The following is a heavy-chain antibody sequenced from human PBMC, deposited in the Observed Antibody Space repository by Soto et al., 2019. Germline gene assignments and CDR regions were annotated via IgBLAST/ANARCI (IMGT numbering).Heavy chain of an antibody. V-gene: IGHV1-2*04. D-gene: IGHD5-18*01. J-gene: IGHJ5*02. Sequence: ASLKVSSKASGYTITGYYMHWVRQAPGQGLEWMGWINPNSGGTNYAQKFQGWVTMTRDTSISTAYMELSRLRSDDTAVYYCARVDTLGQGFDPWGQGTLVTVSS. CDR3: ARVDTLGQGFDP. CDR2: INPNSGGT. CDR1: GYTITGYY.